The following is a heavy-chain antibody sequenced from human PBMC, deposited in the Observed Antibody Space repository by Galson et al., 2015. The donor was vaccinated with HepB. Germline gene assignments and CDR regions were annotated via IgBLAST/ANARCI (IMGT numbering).Heavy chain of an antibody. Sequence: SVKVSCKASGYTFTGYYMHWVRQAPGQGLEWMGWINPNSGGTNYAQKFQGRVTMTRDTSISTAYMELSSLRSEDTAVYYCARSFAPLTKTTVARDWGQGTLVTVSS. CDR3: ARSFAPLTKTTVARD. CDR2: INPNSGGT. V-gene: IGHV1-2*02. D-gene: IGHD4-17*01. CDR1: GYTFTGYY. J-gene: IGHJ4*02.